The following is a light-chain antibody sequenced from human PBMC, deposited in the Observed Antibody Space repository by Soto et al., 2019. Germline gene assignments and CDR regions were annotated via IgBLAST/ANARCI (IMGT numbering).Light chain of an antibody. CDR2: GAS. V-gene: IGKV3-15*01. CDR1: QSVNNN. Sequence: IVMTQSPATLSVSPGERATLSCRASQSVNNNLAWYQQKPGQAPRLLIYGASSGATGIPARFSGSGSGTEFTLTITSLQSEDFAVYFCQQYNNWPPLYTFGQGTKLEIK. J-gene: IGKJ2*01. CDR3: QQYNNWPPLYT.